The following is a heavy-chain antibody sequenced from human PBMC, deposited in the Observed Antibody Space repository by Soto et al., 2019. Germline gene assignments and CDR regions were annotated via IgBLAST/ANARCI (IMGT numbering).Heavy chain of an antibody. Sequence: ASVKVCRKASGYTFTRFGFSWVRQAPRQGLEWLGWISGYNGNRNYAQKFQGRVTMTVDTSTSTAYMELRSLRSDDTAVYYCARDGYSGYDSVFERRVNDFWGQGTLVTVSS. CDR2: ISGYNGNR. D-gene: IGHD5-12*01. CDR1: GYTFTRFG. CDR3: ARDGYSGYDSVFERRVNDF. V-gene: IGHV1-18*01. J-gene: IGHJ4*02.